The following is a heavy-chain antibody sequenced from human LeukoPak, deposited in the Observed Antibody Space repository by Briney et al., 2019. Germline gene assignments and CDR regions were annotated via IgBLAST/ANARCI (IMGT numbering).Heavy chain of an antibody. CDR3: ASETGVINILTGYSPPFDP. CDR1: GGTFSSYA. J-gene: IGHJ5*02. Sequence: SVKVSCKASGGTFSSYAISWVRQAPGQGLEWMGGIIPIFGTANYAQKFQGRVTITADESTSTAYMELSSLRSEDTAVYYCASETGVINILTGYSPPFDPWGQGTLVTVSS. D-gene: IGHD3-9*01. V-gene: IGHV1-69*13. CDR2: IIPIFGTA.